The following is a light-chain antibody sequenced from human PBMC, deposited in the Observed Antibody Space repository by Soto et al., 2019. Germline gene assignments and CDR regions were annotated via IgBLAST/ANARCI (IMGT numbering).Light chain of an antibody. J-gene: IGLJ1*01. Sequence: QSALTQPASVSGSPGQSITISCTGTSSDVGAYNYVSWYQQHPGKAPKLMIYEVSNRPSGVSNRFSGSKSGNTASLTISGLQAEDEADYYCSSYIGSSTTNYVFGTGTKLTVL. V-gene: IGLV2-14*01. CDR2: EVS. CDR3: SSYIGSSTTNYV. CDR1: SSDVGAYNY.